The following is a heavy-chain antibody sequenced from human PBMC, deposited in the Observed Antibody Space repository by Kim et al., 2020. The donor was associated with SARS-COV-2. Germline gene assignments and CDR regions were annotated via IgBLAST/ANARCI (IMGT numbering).Heavy chain of an antibody. CDR3: ARDPDRIWFGDYYYYGMDV. CDR1: GFTFSSYS. Sequence: GGSLRLSCAASGFTFSSYSMNWVRQAPGKGLEWVSSISSSSSYIYYADSVKGRFTISRDNAKNSLYLQMNSLRAEDTAVYYCARDPDRIWFGDYYYYGMDVWGQGTTVTVSS. J-gene: IGHJ6*02. V-gene: IGHV3-21*04. D-gene: IGHD3-10*01. CDR2: ISSSSSYI.